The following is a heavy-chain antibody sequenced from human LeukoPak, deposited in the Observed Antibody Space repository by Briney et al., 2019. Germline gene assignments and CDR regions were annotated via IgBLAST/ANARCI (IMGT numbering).Heavy chain of an antibody. CDR3: ARDPSASIAVAGDY. D-gene: IGHD6-19*01. CDR2: IIPILGIA. Sequence: AASVKVSCKASGGTFSSYTISWVRQAPVQGLEWMGRIIPILGIANYAQKFQGRVTITADKSTSTAYMELSSLRSEDTAVYYCARDPSASIAVAGDYWGQGTLVTVSS. CDR1: GGTFSSYT. J-gene: IGHJ4*02. V-gene: IGHV1-69*04.